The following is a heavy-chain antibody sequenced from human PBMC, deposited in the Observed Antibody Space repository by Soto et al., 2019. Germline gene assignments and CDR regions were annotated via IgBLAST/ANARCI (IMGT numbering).Heavy chain of an antibody. D-gene: IGHD6-19*01. V-gene: IGHV1-46*01. Sequence: VASVKVSCKASGYTFTSYYMHWVRQAPGQGLEWMGIINPSGGSTSYAQKFQGRVTMTRDTSTSTVYMELSSLRSEDTAVYYCARAPKCSSGWKNNWFDPWGQGTLVTVSS. CDR1: GYTFTSYY. CDR3: ARAPKCSSGWKNNWFDP. J-gene: IGHJ5*02. CDR2: INPSGGST.